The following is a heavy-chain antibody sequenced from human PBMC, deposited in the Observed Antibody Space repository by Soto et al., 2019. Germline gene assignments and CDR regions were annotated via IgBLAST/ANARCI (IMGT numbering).Heavy chain of an antibody. D-gene: IGHD3-22*01. CDR1: GGSISSGDYY. CDR3: ARVVDYYDSSGYYYPYYFDY. V-gene: IGHV4-30-4*01. CDR2: IYYSGST. J-gene: IGHJ4*02. Sequence: QVQLQESGPGLVKPSQTLSLTCTVSGGSISSGDYYWSWIRQPPGKGLEWIGYIYYSGSTYYNPSLKSRVTISVDTSKNQFSLKLSSVTAADTAVYYCARVVDYYDSSGYYYPYYFDYWGQGTLVTVSS.